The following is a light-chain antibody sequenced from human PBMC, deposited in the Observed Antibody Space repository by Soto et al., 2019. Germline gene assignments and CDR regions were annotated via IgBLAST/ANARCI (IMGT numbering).Light chain of an antibody. CDR2: EVS. CDR1: SSDIGAYIY. V-gene: IGLV2-8*01. J-gene: IGLJ1*01. CDR3: SSYAGSNNFV. Sequence: QSALTQPPCASGCPGQSVTISCTGTSSDIGAYIYVSWYQQHPGKAPKLMISEVSRRPSGVPERFSGSKSGNTASLTVSGLQADDEAHYYCSSYAGSNNFVFGTGTKV.